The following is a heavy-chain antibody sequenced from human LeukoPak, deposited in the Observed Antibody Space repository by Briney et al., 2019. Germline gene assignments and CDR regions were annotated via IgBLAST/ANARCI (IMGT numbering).Heavy chain of an antibody. CDR3: AKRITMVRDHNWFDP. V-gene: IGHV4-4*07. Sequence: SETLSLTCSVSGGSISSFYCNWMRQPAGKGLEWLGRIYTSGTTTYNPSLKSRVTMSVDTSKNQFSLKLSSVTAADTAVYYCAKRITMVRDHNWFDPWGQGTLVTVSS. CDR2: IYTSGTT. D-gene: IGHD3-10*01. J-gene: IGHJ5*02. CDR1: GGSISSFY.